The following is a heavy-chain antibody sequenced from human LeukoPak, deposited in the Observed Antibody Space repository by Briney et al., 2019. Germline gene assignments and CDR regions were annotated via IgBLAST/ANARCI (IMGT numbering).Heavy chain of an antibody. V-gene: IGHV4-39*07. CDR3: ARGVGATDIDAFDI. Sequence: SETLSLTCTVSGGSISSSSYYWSWIRQPPGKGLEWIGEINHSGSTNYNPSLKSRVTISVDTSKNQFSLKLSSVTAADTAVYYCARGVGATDIDAFDIWGQGTMVTVSS. D-gene: IGHD1-26*01. J-gene: IGHJ3*02. CDR1: GGSISSSSYY. CDR2: INHSGST.